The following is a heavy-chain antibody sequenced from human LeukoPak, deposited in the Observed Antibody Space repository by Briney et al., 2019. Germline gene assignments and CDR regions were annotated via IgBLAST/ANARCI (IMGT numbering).Heavy chain of an antibody. V-gene: IGHV4-34*01. CDR2: INHNGST. J-gene: IGHJ4*02. CDR3: ARGRGTVTRFYFDY. Sequence: SETLSLTCAVYGGSFSGYYWSWIRQPPGKGLEWIGEINHNGSTNYNPSPKSRVTISVETSTNQFSLKLSSVTAADTAVYYCARGRGTVTRFYFDYSGQGALVTVSS. CDR1: GGSFSGYY. D-gene: IGHD4-17*01.